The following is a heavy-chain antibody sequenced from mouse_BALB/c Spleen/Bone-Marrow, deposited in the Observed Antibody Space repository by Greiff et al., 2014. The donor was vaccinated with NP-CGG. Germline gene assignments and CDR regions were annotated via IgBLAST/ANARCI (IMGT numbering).Heavy chain of an antibody. Sequence: VQLKESGAELVKPGAPVKLSCTTSGFNIKDTYIHWVKRRPEQGLDWIGRIDPADDTTIYDPKFQDKATITTDTSSSMAYLQLSSLTSEDAAVYFCSRGTRYYFDYWGQGTTLTVSS. CDR3: SRGTRYYFDY. CDR2: IDPADDTT. D-gene: IGHD1-1*01. CDR1: GFNIKDTY. J-gene: IGHJ2*01. V-gene: IGHV14-3*02.